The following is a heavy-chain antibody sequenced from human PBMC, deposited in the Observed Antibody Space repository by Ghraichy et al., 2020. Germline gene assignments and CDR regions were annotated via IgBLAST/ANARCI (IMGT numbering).Heavy chain of an antibody. CDR1: GYTFTSYG. CDR3: ARGPRGVWGPGIAAAGLGFDY. CDR2: ISAYNGNT. J-gene: IGHJ4*02. V-gene: IGHV1-18*01. D-gene: IGHD6-13*01. Sequence: VSCKASGYTFTSYGISWVRQAPGQGLEWMGWISAYNGNTNYAQKLQGRVTMTTDTSTSTAYMELRSLRSDDTAVYYCARGPRGVWGPGIAAAGLGFDYWGQGTLVTVSS.